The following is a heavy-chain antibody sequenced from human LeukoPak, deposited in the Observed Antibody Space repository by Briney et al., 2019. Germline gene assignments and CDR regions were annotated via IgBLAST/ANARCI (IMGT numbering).Heavy chain of an antibody. CDR1: GFTFSDNS. CDR2: ISGSGADT. V-gene: IGHV3-21*01. CDR3: ARVARHFWGGYYDPPEASDY. D-gene: IGHD3-3*02. J-gene: IGHJ4*02. Sequence: GGSLRLSCAASGFTFSDNSFNWVRQAPGKGLEWVSWISGSGADTYYVDSVTGRFLISRDNTRNSLYLQMNNLRAEDTAVYYCARVARHFWGGYYDPPEASDYWGRGTLVTVSS.